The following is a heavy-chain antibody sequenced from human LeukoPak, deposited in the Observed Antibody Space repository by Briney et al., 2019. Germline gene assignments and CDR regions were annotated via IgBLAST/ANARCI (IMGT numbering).Heavy chain of an antibody. CDR1: GGSISSSSYY. CDR3: ARHETRVPLNCFDP. D-gene: IGHD1-14*01. Sequence: SETLSLTCTVSGGSISSSSYYWGWIRQPPGNGLEWIGSIYYSGSTYYNPSLKSRVTISVETSKNQFSLKLSSVTAADTAVYYCARHETRVPLNCFDPWGQGTLVTVSS. V-gene: IGHV4-39*01. CDR2: IYYSGST. J-gene: IGHJ5*02.